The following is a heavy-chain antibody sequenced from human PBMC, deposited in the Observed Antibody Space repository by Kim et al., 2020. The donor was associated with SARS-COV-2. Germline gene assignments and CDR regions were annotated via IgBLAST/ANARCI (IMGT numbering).Heavy chain of an antibody. CDR3: SRPTGYTTSWYWFDY. CDR2: IVYSGST. CDR1: GGSISNYY. V-gene: IGHV4-59*13. Sequence: SETLSLTCTVSGGSISNYYWTWIRQPPGKGLEWIGYIVYSGSTNYNPSLTSRVTISVHPSKNQFSLQLTPVTAADTADTYCSRPTGYTTSWYWFDYWGRG. J-gene: IGHJ4*02. D-gene: IGHD6-13*01.